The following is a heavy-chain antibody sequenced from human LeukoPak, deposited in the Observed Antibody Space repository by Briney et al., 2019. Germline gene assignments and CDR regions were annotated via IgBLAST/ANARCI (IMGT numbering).Heavy chain of an antibody. V-gene: IGHV4-59*08. CDR1: GGSLRSYN. Sequence: PSETLYLTCTVSGGSLRSYNWSWIRQPPGKGLEWIAYIYSSGSTTNYNPSLKSRVTISVDTSKNQFSLQLTSLTAADAAVYYGMRQVERYVYVDNWGQGTLVTVSS. CDR2: IYSSGSTT. J-gene: IGHJ4*02. CDR3: MRQVERYVYVDN. D-gene: IGHD3-16*01.